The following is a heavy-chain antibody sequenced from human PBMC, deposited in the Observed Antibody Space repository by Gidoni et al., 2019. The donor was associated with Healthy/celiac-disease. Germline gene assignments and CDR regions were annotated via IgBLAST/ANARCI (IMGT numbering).Heavy chain of an antibody. J-gene: IGHJ4*02. CDR1: GFTFSSHA. V-gene: IGHV3-23*01. CDR2: ISGSGGST. Sequence: EVQLLESGGGLVQPGGSLRLSCAASGFTFSSHAMSWVRQAPGKGMEWVSAISGSGGSTYYADSVKGRFTISRDNSKNTLYLQMNSLRAEDTAVYYCAKDRSYFDWLLGPNFDYWGQGTLVTVSS. CDR3: AKDRSYFDWLLGPNFDY. D-gene: IGHD3-9*01.